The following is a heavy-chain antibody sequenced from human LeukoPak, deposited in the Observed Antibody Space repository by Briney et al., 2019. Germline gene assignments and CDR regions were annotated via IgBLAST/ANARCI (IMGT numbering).Heavy chain of an antibody. CDR3: ARDHRGAYYYDSSGYVN. V-gene: IGHV3-33*01. D-gene: IGHD3-22*01. Sequence: GGSLRLSCAASGFTFSSYGMHWVRQAPGKGLEWVAVEWYDGSNKYYADSVKGRFTISRDNSKNTLYLQMNSLRAEGTAVYYCARDHRGAYYYDSSGYVNWGQGTLVTVSS. J-gene: IGHJ4*02. CDR1: GFTFSSYG. CDR2: EWYDGSNK.